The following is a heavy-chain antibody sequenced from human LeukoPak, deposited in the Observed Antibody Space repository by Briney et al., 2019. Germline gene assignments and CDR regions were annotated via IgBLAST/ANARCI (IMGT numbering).Heavy chain of an antibody. Sequence: ASVKVSCKASGYTFTSYYMHWVRQAPGQGLERMGIINPSGGSTSYAQKFQGRVTMTRDTSTSTVYMELSSLRSEDTAVYSCARAPYYYDSSGYYSDFDYWGQGTLVTVSS. D-gene: IGHD3-22*01. V-gene: IGHV1-46*03. CDR1: GYTFTSYY. J-gene: IGHJ4*02. CDR2: INPSGGST. CDR3: ARAPYYYDSSGYYSDFDY.